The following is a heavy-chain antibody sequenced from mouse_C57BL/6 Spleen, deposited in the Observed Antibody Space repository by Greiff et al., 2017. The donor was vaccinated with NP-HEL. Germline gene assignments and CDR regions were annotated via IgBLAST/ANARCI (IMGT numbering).Heavy chain of an antibody. Sequence: EVQLQQSGTVLARPGASVKMSCKTSGYTFTSYWMHWVKQRPGQGLEWIGAIYPGNSDTSYNQKFKGKAKLTAVTSASTAYMELSSLTNEDSAVYYCTRSDDYDDYAMDYWGQGTSVTVSS. V-gene: IGHV1-5*01. CDR1: GYTFTSYW. D-gene: IGHD2-4*01. CDR2: IYPGNSDT. J-gene: IGHJ4*01. CDR3: TRSDDYDDYAMDY.